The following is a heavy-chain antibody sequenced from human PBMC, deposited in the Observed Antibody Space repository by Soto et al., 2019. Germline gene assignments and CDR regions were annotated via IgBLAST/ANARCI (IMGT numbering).Heavy chain of an antibody. D-gene: IGHD2-15*01. Sequence: SETLSLTCAVSGGSISSSNWWSWVRQPPGKGLEWIGYIYYSGSTNYNPSLKSRVTISVDTSKSQFSLKLSSVTAADTAVYYCARGSAVSDYFYYGMDVWGQGTTVTVSS. CDR2: IYYSGST. V-gene: IGHV4-4*02. CDR3: ARGSAVSDYFYYGMDV. J-gene: IGHJ6*02. CDR1: GGSISSSNW.